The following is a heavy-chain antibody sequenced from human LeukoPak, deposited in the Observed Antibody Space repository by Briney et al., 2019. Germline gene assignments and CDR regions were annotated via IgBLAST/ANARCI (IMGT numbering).Heavy chain of an antibody. CDR2: ISSSSSYI. J-gene: IGHJ3*02. D-gene: IGHD1-1*01. Sequence: GGSLRLSCAASGFTFSSYSMNWVRQAPGKGLEWVSSISSSSSYIYYADSVKGRFTISRDNAKSSLYLQMNSLRAEDTAVYYCARGQGWNPEAVTNAFDIWGQGTMVTVSS. CDR1: GFTFSSYS. CDR3: ARGQGWNPEAVTNAFDI. V-gene: IGHV3-21*01.